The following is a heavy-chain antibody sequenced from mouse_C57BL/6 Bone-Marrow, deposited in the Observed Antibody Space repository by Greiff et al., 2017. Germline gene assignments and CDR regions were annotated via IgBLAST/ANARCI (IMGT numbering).Heavy chain of an antibody. D-gene: IGHD1-1*01. V-gene: IGHV1-69*01. CDR2: IDPSDSYT. CDR1: GYTFTSYW. J-gene: IGHJ1*03. Sequence: QVQLQQPGAELVMPGASVKLSCKASGYTFTSYWMHWVKPRPGQGLEWIGEIDPSDSYTNYNQKFKGKSTLTVDKSSSPAYMQLSSLTSEDSAVYYCARGYYYGSSSNWYFDVWGTGTTVTVSS. CDR3: ARGYYYGSSSNWYFDV.